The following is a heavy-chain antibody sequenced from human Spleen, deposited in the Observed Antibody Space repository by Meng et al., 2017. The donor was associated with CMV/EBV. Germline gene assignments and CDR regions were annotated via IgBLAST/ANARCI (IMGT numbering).Heavy chain of an antibody. V-gene: IGHV3-23*01. CDR2: ISSSGGET. CDR3: AKGMVADGSGYYFDY. D-gene: IGHD3-10*01. CDR1: GFTFSRFA. J-gene: IGHJ4*02. Sequence: GGSLRLSCAASGFTFSRFAMNWVRQAPGKGLEWVSAISSSGGETYYADSVKGRFTISRDNSKNTLYLRMNSLRAEDTAVYYCAKGMVADGSGYYFDYWGQGTLVTVSS.